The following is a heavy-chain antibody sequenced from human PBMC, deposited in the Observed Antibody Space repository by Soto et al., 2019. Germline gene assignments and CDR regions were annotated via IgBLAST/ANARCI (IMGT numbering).Heavy chain of an antibody. Sequence: CGSLRLSCAASGESISSYWMSCVRQAPGKGLEWVANIKQDGSEKYYVDSVKGRFTISRDNAKNSLYLQMNSLRAEDTAVYYCARSIAAPLNWFDPWGQGTLVTV. CDR3: ARSIAAPLNWFDP. CDR1: GESISSYW. CDR2: IKQDGSEK. V-gene: IGHV3-7*01. J-gene: IGHJ5*02. D-gene: IGHD6-6*01.